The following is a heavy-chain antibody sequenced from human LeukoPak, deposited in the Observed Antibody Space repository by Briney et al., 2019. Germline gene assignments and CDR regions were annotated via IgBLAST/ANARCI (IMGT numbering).Heavy chain of an antibody. J-gene: IGHJ4*02. D-gene: IGHD3-3*01. Sequence: PSETLSLTCTVSGGSISSGSYYWSWIRQPAGKGLEWIGRIYTSGSTNYNPSLKSRVTISVDTSKNQFSLKLSSVTAADTAVYYCARGDYDFWSGYLDYWGQGTLATVSS. CDR2: IYTSGST. CDR3: ARGDYDFWSGYLDY. CDR1: GGSISSGSYY. V-gene: IGHV4-61*02.